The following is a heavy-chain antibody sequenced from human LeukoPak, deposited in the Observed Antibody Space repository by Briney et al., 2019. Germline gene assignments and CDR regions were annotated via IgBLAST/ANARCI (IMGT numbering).Heavy chain of an antibody. CDR1: GYTFTGYY. D-gene: IGHD5-18*01. CDR3: ARSPDTAMVAWFDP. J-gene: IGHJ5*02. CDR2: INPNSGGT. Sequence: GASVKVSCKASGYTFTGYYMHWVRQAPGQGLEWMGRINPNSGGTNYAQKFQGRVTMTTDTSTSTAYMELRSLRSDDTAVYYCARSPDTAMVAWFDPWGQGTLVTVSS. V-gene: IGHV1-2*06.